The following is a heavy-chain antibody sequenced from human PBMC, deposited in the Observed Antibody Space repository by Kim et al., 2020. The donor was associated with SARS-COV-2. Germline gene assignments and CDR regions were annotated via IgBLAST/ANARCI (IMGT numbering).Heavy chain of an antibody. V-gene: IGHV4-34*01. CDR3: ASQGYIRAAAGRFDY. CDR1: GGSFSGYY. CDR2: INHSGST. Sequence: SETLSLTCAVYGGSFSGYYWSWIRQPPGKGLEWIGEINHSGSTNYNPSLKSRVTISVDTSKNQFSLKLSSVTAADTAVYYCASQGYIRAAAGRFDYWGQGTLVTVSS. J-gene: IGHJ4*02. D-gene: IGHD6-13*01.